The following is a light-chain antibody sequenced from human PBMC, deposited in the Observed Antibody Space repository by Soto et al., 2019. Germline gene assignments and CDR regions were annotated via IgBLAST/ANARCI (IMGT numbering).Light chain of an antibody. CDR3: QQSYSTLGT. Sequence: DIQMTQSPSSLSASVGDRVTITFQASQNINNYLNWYQQKPGRAPKLLIYDASNLEAGVPSRFRGSGSGTDFTLTISSLQPEDFATYYCQQSYSTLGTFGPGTKVDIK. V-gene: IGKV1-39*01. CDR2: DAS. CDR1: QNINNY. J-gene: IGKJ3*01.